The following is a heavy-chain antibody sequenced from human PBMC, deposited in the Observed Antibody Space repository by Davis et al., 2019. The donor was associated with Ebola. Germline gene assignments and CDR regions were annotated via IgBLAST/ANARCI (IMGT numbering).Heavy chain of an antibody. CDR1: GYTFTSYD. CDR2: MNPNTGNT. CDR3: ARDLRGDNLLYPDY. V-gene: IGHV1-8*01. Sequence: ASVKVSCKASGYTFTSYDINWVRQATGQGLEWMGWMNPNTGNTGFAQKFQGRVTMTRNTSISTAYMELSSLRSDDTAVYYCARDLRGDNLLYPDYWGQGTLVTVSS. J-gene: IGHJ4*02. D-gene: IGHD7-27*01.